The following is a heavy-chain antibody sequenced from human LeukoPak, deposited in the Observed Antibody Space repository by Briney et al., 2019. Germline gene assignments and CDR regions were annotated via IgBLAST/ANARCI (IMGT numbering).Heavy chain of an antibody. Sequence: GGSLRLSCAASGFTFTDYYMSWIRQAPGKGLEWVANIKQDGSEKYYVDSVKGRFTISRDNAKNSLSLQMNSLRAEDMAVYYCARYSYSHGYFDYWGQGTLVTVSS. J-gene: IGHJ4*02. D-gene: IGHD5-18*01. CDR1: GFTFTDYY. CDR2: IKQDGSEK. V-gene: IGHV3-7*01. CDR3: ARYSYSHGYFDY.